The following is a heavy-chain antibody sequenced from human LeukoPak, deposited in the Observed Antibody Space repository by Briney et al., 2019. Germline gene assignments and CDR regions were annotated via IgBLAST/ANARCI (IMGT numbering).Heavy chain of an antibody. CDR1: GFTFSSYA. CDR2: ISWNSGSI. V-gene: IGHV3-9*01. J-gene: IGHJ4*02. CDR3: AKDHYSGLLGEYYFDY. Sequence: GGSLRLSCAASGFTFSSYAMSWVRQAPGKGLEWVSGISWNSGSIGYADSVKGRFTISRDNAKNSLYLQMNSLRAEDTALYYCAKDHYSGLLGEYYFDYWGQGTLVTVSS. D-gene: IGHD3-10*01.